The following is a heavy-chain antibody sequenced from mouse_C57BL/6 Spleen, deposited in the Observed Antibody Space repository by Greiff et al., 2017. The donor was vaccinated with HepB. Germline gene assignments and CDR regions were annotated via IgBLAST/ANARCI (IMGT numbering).Heavy chain of an antibody. CDR3: TREVYDGYHWYFDV. CDR2: IYPGNSDT. CDR1: GYTFTSYW. Sequence: EVQLQQSGTVLARPGASVKMSCKTSGYTFTSYWMHWVKQRPGQGLEWIGAIYPGNSDTSYNQKFKGKAKLTAVTSASTAYMELSSLTNEDSAVYYCTREVYDGYHWYFDVWGTGTTVTVSS. J-gene: IGHJ1*03. V-gene: IGHV1-5*01. D-gene: IGHD2-3*01.